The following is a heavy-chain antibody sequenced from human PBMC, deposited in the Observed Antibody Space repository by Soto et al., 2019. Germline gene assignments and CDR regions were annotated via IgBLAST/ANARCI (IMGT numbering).Heavy chain of an antibody. D-gene: IGHD3-22*01. CDR3: AKGPLYYDSSGYGDY. CDR1: GFTFSSYG. CDR2: ISYDGSNK. Sequence: QVQLVESGGGVVQPGRSLRLSCAASGFTFSSYGMHWVRQAPGKGLEWVAVISYDGSNKYYADSVKGRFTISRDNSKNTLYLQMNSLRAEDTAVYYCAKGPLYYDSSGYGDYWGQGTLVTVSS. J-gene: IGHJ4*02. V-gene: IGHV3-30*18.